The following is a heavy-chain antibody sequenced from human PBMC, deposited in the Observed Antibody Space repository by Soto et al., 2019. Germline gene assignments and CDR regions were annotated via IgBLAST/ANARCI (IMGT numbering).Heavy chain of an antibody. V-gene: IGHV4-59*01. D-gene: IGHD2-15*01. CDR1: GGSISSYY. CDR3: AREGGEDRSFVY. CDR2: IYYSGST. J-gene: IGHJ4*02. Sequence: QVQLQESGPGLVKPSETLSLTCTVSGGSISSYYWSWIRQPPGKGLEWIGYIYYSGSTNYNPSLKSRVTISVDTSKNQFSLKLSSVTAADTAVYYCAREGGEDRSFVYWGQGTLVTVSS.